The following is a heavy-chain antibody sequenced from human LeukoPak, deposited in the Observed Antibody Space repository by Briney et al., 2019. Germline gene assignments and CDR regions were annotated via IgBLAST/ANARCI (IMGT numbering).Heavy chain of an antibody. J-gene: IGHJ6*02. Sequence: ASVKVSCTASGYTFSSYGISWVRQAPGQGLEWMGWISAYNGNTNYAQKLQGRVTMTTDTSTSTAYMELRSLRSDDTAVYYCARLYCSGGACYSHYYTYGMDIWGQGTTVTVSS. CDR3: ARLYCSGGACYSHYYTYGMDI. CDR1: GYTFSSYG. CDR2: ISAYNGNT. D-gene: IGHD2-15*01. V-gene: IGHV1-18*01.